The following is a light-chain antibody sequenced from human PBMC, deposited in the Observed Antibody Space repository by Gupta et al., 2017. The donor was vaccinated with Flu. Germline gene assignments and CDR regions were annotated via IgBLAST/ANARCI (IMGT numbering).Light chain of an antibody. CDR1: NIGSKS. J-gene: IGLJ2*01. CDR3: QVWESSSDNPVV. Sequence: SSVLTQPPSVSVAPGQTARITCGGHNIGSKSVHWYQQKPGQAPVLVVYDDSDRPSGSPERFSGSNSGNTATLTISRVEAGDEADYYCQVWESSSDNPVVFGGGTKLTVL. V-gene: IGLV3-21*02. CDR2: DDS.